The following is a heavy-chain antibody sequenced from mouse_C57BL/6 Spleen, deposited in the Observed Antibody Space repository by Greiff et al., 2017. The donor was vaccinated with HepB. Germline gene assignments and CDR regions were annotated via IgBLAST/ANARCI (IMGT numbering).Heavy chain of an antibody. J-gene: IGHJ3*01. CDR2: ISSGGSYT. D-gene: IGHD2-4*01. V-gene: IGHV5-6*01. Sequence: EVQGVESGGDLVKPGGSLKLSCAASGFTFSSYGMSWVRQTPDKRLEWVATISSGGSYTYYPDSVKGRFTISRDNAKNTRYLQMSSLKSEDTAMYYCARPPIYYDYDGFAYWGKGTLVTVSA. CDR1: GFTFSSYG. CDR3: ARPPIYYDYDGFAY.